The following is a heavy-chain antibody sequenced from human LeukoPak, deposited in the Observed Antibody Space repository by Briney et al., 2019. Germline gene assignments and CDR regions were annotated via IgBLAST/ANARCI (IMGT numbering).Heavy chain of an antibody. CDR2: LQPSGAT. D-gene: IGHD1-14*01. CDR1: GASISSYY. CDR3: ARDSTATAFDP. Sequence: SDTLSLTCIVSGASISSYYWSWIRHPAGKELEWIGRLQPSGATNYNPSLESRVTMSVDTSKNQFSLSLTSVTAADTAVYYCARDSTATAFDPWGQGTLVTVS. J-gene: IGHJ5*02. V-gene: IGHV4-4*07.